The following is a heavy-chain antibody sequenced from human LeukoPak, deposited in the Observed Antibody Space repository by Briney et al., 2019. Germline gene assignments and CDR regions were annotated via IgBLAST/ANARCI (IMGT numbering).Heavy chain of an antibody. V-gene: IGHV3-7*01. CDR3: ARVIGRTYYY. J-gene: IGHJ4*02. D-gene: IGHD1-26*01. CDR2: IKQDGSGT. Sequence: PGGSLRLSCAASGFSFSGYWMSWFRQAPGKGLEWVANIKQDGSGTYYVDSVKGRFTISRDNANNSLFLQMNSLRAEDTAVYYCARVIGRTYYYWGQGTLVTVSS. CDR1: GFSFSGYW.